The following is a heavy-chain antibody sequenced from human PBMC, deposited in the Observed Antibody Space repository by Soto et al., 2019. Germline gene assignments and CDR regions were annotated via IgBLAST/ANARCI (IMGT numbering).Heavy chain of an antibody. CDR3: EREWNDYGDFTLDY. CDR2: IYYSGST. D-gene: IGHD4-17*01. Sequence: SETLSLTCTVSGGSISSYYWSWIRQPPGKGLEWIGYIYYSGSTNYNPSLKSRVTISVDTSKNQFSLKLSSVTAADTAVYYCEREWNDYGDFTLDYWGPGNLVTVSS. CDR1: GGSISSYY. V-gene: IGHV4-59*01. J-gene: IGHJ4*02.